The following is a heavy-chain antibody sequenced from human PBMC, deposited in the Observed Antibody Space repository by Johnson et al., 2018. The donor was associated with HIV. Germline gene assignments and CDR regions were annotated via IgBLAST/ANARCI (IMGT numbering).Heavy chain of an antibody. D-gene: IGHD6-19*01. CDR1: GFTFSSYA. J-gene: IGHJ3*02. CDR3: ARDQGTSSGWPEAFDI. V-gene: IGHV3-23*04. CDR2: ISGSGGST. Sequence: VQLVESGGGLVQPGGSLRLSCAASGFTFSSYAMSWVRQAPGKGLEWVSAISGSGGSTYYADSVKGRFTISRDNSKNTLYLQMNSLRAEDTAVYYCARDQGTSSGWPEAFDIWGQGTLVTVSA.